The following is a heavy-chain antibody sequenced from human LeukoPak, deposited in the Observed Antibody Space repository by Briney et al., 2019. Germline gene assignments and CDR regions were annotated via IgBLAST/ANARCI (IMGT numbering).Heavy chain of an antibody. D-gene: IGHD6-13*01. V-gene: IGHV3-53*01. J-gene: IGHJ4*02. Sequence: GGSLRLSCTASGFTFCDYAMNWVRQAPGKGLEWVSVIYSGGRTHYADSVKGRFTISRDNSKNTLYLQMNSLRAEDTAVYYCARADAYSSTRCFDYWGQGALVTVSS. CDR3: ARADAYSSTRCFDY. CDR2: IYSGGRT. CDR1: GFTFCDYA.